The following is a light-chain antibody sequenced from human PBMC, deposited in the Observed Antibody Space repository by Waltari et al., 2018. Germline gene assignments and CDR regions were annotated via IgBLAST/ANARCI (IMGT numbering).Light chain of an antibody. CDR3: QQYYNTPLT. Sequence: NCKSSESVLYSRNNKDHLAWYQQKPGQRPKLLIYWASTRESGVPDRFSGSGSETEFTLTINSLQAEDVAVYYCQQYYNTPLTFGGGTKVEIK. CDR2: WAS. J-gene: IGKJ4*01. CDR1: ESVLYSRNNKDH. V-gene: IGKV4-1*01.